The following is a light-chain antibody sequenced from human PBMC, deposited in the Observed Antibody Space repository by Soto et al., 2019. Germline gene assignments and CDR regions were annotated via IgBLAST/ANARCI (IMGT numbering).Light chain of an antibody. Sequence: QPVVTQEPSVTVSPGGTVTLTCASSTGAVTSGHYANWFQQKPGQAPRTLIYSTNNKHSWTPARFSGSLLGDKAALTLSGVQPEDEAEYYCLLYFGGVRVFGGGTKLTVL. V-gene: IGLV7-43*01. CDR2: STN. CDR3: LLYFGGVRV. J-gene: IGLJ2*01. CDR1: TGAVTSGHY.